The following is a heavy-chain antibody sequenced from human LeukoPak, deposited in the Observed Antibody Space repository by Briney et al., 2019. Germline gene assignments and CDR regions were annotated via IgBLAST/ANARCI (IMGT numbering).Heavy chain of an antibody. V-gene: IGHV1-18*01. D-gene: IGHD6-13*01. J-gene: IGHJ6*03. Sequence: ASVKVSCKASGYTFTSYGISWVRQAPGQGLEWMGWISAYNGNTNYAQKFQGRVTMTRDTSISTAYMELSRLRSDDTAVYYCAMIAAAGTSYYYMDVWGKGTTVTVSS. CDR1: GYTFTSYG. CDR3: AMIAAAGTSYYYMDV. CDR2: ISAYNGNT.